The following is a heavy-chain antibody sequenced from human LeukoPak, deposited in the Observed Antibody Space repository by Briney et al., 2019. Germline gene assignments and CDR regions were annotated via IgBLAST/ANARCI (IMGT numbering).Heavy chain of an antibody. J-gene: IGHJ3*02. Sequence: SETLSLTCTVSGGSISSGDYYWSWIRQPPGKGLEWIGYIYYSGSTYYNPSLKSRVTISVDTSKNQFSLKLSSVTAADTAVYYCARDLPTTAFDIWGQGTMVTVSS. CDR1: GGSISSGDYY. V-gene: IGHV4-30-4*08. CDR2: IYYSGST. CDR3: ARDLPTTAFDI. D-gene: IGHD1-7*01.